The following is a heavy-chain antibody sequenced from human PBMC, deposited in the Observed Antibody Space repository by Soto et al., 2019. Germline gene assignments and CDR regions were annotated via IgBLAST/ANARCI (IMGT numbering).Heavy chain of an antibody. Sequence: PGESLKISCKASGYTFSRDWIGWVRQKSGKGLEWMGIIYPGDSETRYSPSFQGQITMSVDESINTAYVQWSSLKASDTAIYFCARSESRKYSDYTYGMDVWGQGTPVTVSS. D-gene: IGHD5-12*01. CDR3: ARSESRKYSDYTYGMDV. CDR1: GYTFSRDW. J-gene: IGHJ6*02. V-gene: IGHV5-51*01. CDR2: IYPGDSET.